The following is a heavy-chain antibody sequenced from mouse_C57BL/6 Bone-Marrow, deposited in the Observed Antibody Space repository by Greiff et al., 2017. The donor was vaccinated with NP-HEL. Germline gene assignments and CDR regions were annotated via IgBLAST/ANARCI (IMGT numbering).Heavy chain of an antibody. CDR3: ARWDGSSSLRYFDV. D-gene: IGHD1-1*01. CDR2: INPNNGGT. V-gene: IGHV1-18*01. CDR1: GYTFTDYN. J-gene: IGHJ1*03. Sequence: EVQLQQSGPELVKPGASVKIPCKASGYTFTDYNMDWVKQSHGKSLEWIGDINPNNGGTIYNQKFKGKATLTVDKSSSTAYMELRSLTSEDTAVYYCARWDGSSSLRYFDVWGTGTTVTVSS.